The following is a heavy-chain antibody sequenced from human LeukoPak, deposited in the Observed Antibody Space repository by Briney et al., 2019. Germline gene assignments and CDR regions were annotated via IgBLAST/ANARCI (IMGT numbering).Heavy chain of an antibody. J-gene: IGHJ4*02. CDR2: INSDGSST. Sequence: PGGSLGLSCAASGFTFSSYWMHWVRQAPGKGLVWVSRINSDGSSTSYADSVKGRFTISRDNAKNTLYLQMNSLRAEDTAVYYCARVRAPGPFDYWGQGTLVTVSS. CDR1: GFTFSSYW. V-gene: IGHV3-74*01. D-gene: IGHD1-14*01. CDR3: ARVRAPGPFDY.